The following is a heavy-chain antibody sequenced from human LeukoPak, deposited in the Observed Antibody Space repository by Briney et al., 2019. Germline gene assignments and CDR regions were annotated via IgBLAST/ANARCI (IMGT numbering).Heavy chain of an antibody. CDR2: ISSSSSTI. CDR3: AREQFAFDI. CDR1: GFTFSTYS. D-gene: IGHD4-11*01. J-gene: IGHJ3*02. V-gene: IGHV3-48*02. Sequence: GGSLRLSCAASGFTFSTYSMNWVRQAPGKGLEWLSFISSSSSTIYYADSVRGRFTISRDNAKNSLFLQMNSLRDEDTAVYYCAREQFAFDIWGRGAMVTVSS.